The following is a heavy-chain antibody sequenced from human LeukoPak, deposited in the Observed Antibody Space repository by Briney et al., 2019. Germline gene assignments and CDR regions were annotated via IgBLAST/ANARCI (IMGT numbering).Heavy chain of an antibody. D-gene: IGHD1-26*01. CDR2: ISGSGGST. J-gene: IGHJ4*02. Sequence: GSLRLSCAASGFTFSSYAMSWVRQAPGKGLEWVSAISGSGGSTYYADSVKGRFTISRDNSKNTLYLQMNSLRAEDTAVYYCARDPMGGYYFDYWGQGTLVTVSS. CDR1: GFTFSSYA. V-gene: IGHV3-23*01. CDR3: ARDPMGGYYFDY.